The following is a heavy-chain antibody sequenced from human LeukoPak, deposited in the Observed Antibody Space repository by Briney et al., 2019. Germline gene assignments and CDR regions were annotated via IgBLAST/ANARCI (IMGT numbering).Heavy chain of an antibody. CDR2: INHSGST. V-gene: IGHV4-34*01. CDR1: GGSFSGYY. J-gene: IGHJ4*02. D-gene: IGHD4-23*01. CDR3: AQISTAVGYFDY. Sequence: SETLSLTCAVYGGSFSGYYWSWIRQPPGKGLEWIGEINHSGSTNYNPSLKSRVTISVDTSKNQFSLKLSSVTAADTAVYYCAQISTAVGYFDYWGQGTLVTVSS.